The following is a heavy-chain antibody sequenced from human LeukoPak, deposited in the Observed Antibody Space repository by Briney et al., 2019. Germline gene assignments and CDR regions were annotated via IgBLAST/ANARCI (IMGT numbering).Heavy chain of an antibody. Sequence: GGSLRLSCAASGFTFSSYWMSWVRQAPGKGLEWVANIKQDGSEKYYVDSVKGRFTISRDNAKNSLYLQMNSLRAEDTAVYYCSKERNAYYGGNGDSDYLGQGTLVTVSS. V-gene: IGHV3-7*01. D-gene: IGHD4-23*01. J-gene: IGHJ4*02. CDR2: IKQDGSEK. CDR1: GFTFSSYW. CDR3: SKERNAYYGGNGDSDY.